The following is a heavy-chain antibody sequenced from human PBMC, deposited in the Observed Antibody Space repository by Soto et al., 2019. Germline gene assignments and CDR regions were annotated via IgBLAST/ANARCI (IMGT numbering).Heavy chain of an antibody. J-gene: IGHJ3*02. Sequence: PSETLSLTCAVSGGSIRSGGFYWSWIRQHPGKGLEWIGFIYYSGSAFYNPSLKSRLTISVDTSNNQFSLTLPSVTAADTAVYYCARGISVAGNAFDIWVQGTMVTVSS. CDR3: ARGISVAGNAFDI. D-gene: IGHD6-19*01. V-gene: IGHV4-31*11. CDR1: GGSIRSGGFY. CDR2: IYYSGSA.